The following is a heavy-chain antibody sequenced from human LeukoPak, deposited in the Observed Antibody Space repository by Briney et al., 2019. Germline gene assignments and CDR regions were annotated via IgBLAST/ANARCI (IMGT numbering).Heavy chain of an antibody. J-gene: IGHJ4*02. D-gene: IGHD3-10*01. Sequence: GGSLRLSCAASGFTFSSYKMNWVRQDPGKGLEWVSYITSSGDTIYYADSVKGRFTISRDNAKNSLYLQMHSLRAEDSAVYHCARDGYYGSGSYDFWGQGTLVTVPS. CDR1: GFTFSSYK. CDR3: ARDGYYGSGSYDF. CDR2: ITSSGDTI. V-gene: IGHV3-48*03.